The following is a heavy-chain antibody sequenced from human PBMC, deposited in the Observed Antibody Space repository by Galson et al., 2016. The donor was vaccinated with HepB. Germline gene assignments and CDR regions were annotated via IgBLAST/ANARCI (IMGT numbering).Heavy chain of an antibody. CDR3: ASGGGVIRPVSAY. D-gene: IGHD2/OR15-2a*01. J-gene: IGHJ4*02. V-gene: IGHV3-48*03. CDR2: ISSSGTNI. CDR1: GFTFSRYE. Sequence: SLRLSCAASGFTFSRYEMNWVRQAPGKGLEWVSYISSSGTNIYYADSVKGRFTISRDNAKNTLYLQMNSLKVEDTAFYYGASGGGVIRPVSAYWGQGTLVTVSS.